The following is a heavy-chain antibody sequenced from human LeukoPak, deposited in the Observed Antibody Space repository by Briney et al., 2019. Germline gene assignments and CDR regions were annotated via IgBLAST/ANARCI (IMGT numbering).Heavy chain of an antibody. CDR1: GYTFTSYG. J-gene: IGHJ4*02. CDR2: ISAYNGNT. CDR3: ARGGRYFDWLSATYYFDY. V-gene: IGHV1-18*01. Sequence: GASVKVSCKASGYTFTSYGISWVRQAPGQGLEWMGWISAYNGNTNYAQKLQGRVTMTTDTSTRTAYMELRSLRSDDTAVYYCARGGRYFDWLSATYYFDYWGQGTLVTVSS. D-gene: IGHD3-9*01.